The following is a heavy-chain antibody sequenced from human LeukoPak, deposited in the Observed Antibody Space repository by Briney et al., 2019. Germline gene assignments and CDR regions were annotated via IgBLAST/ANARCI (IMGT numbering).Heavy chain of an antibody. CDR1: GRTHTSKP. CDR3: QLERRVGDTYYFDY. J-gene: IGHJ4*02. CDR2: IIPIFGTA. D-gene: IGHD1-1*01. V-gene: IGHV1-69*13. Sequence: GAAVKVTRKATGRTHTSKPNNEHRHAPAQGHEWMGGIIPIFGTANYAQKFQGRVTITADESTSTAYMELSSLRSEDTAVYYCQLERRVGDTYYFDYWGQGTLVTVSS.